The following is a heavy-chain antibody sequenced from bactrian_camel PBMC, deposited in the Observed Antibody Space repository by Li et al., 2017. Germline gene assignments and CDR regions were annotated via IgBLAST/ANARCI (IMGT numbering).Heavy chain of an antibody. J-gene: IGHJ6*01. D-gene: IGHD2*01. V-gene: IGHV3S1*01. CDR1: GYSDSSYC. Sequence: VQLVESGGGSVQAGGSLRLACATSGYSDSSYCISWFRQAPGKERDWVATDNGVGTTYYGDSVRGRFTIARDSAKFTIYLQMNNLKPEDTAIYYCAAGRASRLFTYCIGSSDGSDSWGQGTQVTVS. CDR2: TDNGVGTT. CDR3: AAGRASRLFTYCIGSSDGSDS.